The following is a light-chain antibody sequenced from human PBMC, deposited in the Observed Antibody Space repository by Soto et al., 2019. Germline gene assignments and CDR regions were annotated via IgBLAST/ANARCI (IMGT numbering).Light chain of an antibody. J-gene: IGKJ5*01. V-gene: IGKV1-5*01. CDR3: HSGA. CDR2: DAS. Sequence: DIQLTQTPSTLSASVGDEVTITCRASQTISRWLALYQQEPGRAPKLLIYDASTLESGVPSRFSGSGSETEFTLTISRLQPDDFATYFCHSGAFGQGTRLEIK. CDR1: QTISRW.